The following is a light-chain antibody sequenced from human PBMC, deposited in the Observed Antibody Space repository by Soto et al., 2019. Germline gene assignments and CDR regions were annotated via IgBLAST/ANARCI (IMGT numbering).Light chain of an antibody. J-gene: IGLJ3*02. CDR2: GNS. Sequence: QSVLTQPPSVSGAPGQRVTISCTGSSSNIGASHALLWYQHLPGAAPKLLMYGNSDRPSGVPDLSSGSKSGTSASLAITGLQPEDEADYFCQSYDDSLSGWVFGGGTKLTVL. CDR1: SSNIGASHA. V-gene: IGLV1-40*01. CDR3: QSYDDSLSGWV.